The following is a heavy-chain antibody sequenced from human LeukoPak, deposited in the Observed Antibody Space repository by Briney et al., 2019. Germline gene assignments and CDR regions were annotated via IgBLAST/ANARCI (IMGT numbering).Heavy chain of an antibody. CDR3: AKGEGGALGIPHPYYFDY. CDR2: IRYDGTIK. V-gene: IGHV3-30*02. J-gene: IGHJ4*02. Sequence: PGGSLRLSCAASGLSFSSYGMYWVRQAPGKGLEWVAFIRYDGTIKYYADSVKGRFTISRDNSKNTLYLQINSLTTEDTAVYYCAKGEGGALGIPHPYYFDYWGQGNVVTVSS. D-gene: IGHD3-16*01. CDR1: GLSFSSYG.